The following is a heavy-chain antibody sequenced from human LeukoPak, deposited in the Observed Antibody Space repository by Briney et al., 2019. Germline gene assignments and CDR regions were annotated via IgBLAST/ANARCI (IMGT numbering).Heavy chain of an antibody. D-gene: IGHD6-25*01. CDR2: IYSGGST. V-gene: IGHV3-53*01. Sequence: SVIYSGGSTYYADSVKGRFTISRDNSKNTLYLQMNSLRAEDTAVYYCARGPLAAGRDQSDYWGQGTLVTVSS. J-gene: IGHJ4*02. CDR3: ARGPLAAGRDQSDY.